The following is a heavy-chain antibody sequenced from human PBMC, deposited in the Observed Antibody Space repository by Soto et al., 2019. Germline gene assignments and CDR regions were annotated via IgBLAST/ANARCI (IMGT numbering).Heavy chain of an antibody. V-gene: IGHV4-30-4*01. Sequence: SETLSLTCTVSGGSISSDDHYWTWIRQPPGKGLEWIGYTYYTGSTNYNPSLKGRVTISVDTSKNQFSLKVNSVTAADTAVYYCARDRSNSPDFFDFWGQGTLVTVSS. CDR1: GGSISSDDHY. CDR3: ARDRSNSPDFFDF. D-gene: IGHD6-6*01. J-gene: IGHJ4*02. CDR2: TYYTGST.